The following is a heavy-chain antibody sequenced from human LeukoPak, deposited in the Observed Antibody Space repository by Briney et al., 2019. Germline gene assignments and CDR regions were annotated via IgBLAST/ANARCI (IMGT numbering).Heavy chain of an antibody. CDR3: AREFYSSGWYGDAFDI. D-gene: IGHD6-19*01. Sequence: PGGSLRLSCAASGFTFSSYSMKWVRQAPGKGLEWVSSISSSSSYIYYADSVKGRFTISRDNAKNSLYLQMNSLRAEDTAVYYCAREFYSSGWYGDAFDIWGQGTMVTVSS. CDR1: GFTFSSYS. CDR2: ISSSSSYI. V-gene: IGHV3-21*01. J-gene: IGHJ3*02.